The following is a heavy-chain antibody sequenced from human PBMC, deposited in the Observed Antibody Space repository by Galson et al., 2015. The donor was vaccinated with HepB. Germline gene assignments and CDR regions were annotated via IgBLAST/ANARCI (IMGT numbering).Heavy chain of an antibody. CDR3: ARAGTKPLGETFYYYYGMDV. CDR1: GGTFRNYV. V-gene: IGHV1-69*13. Sequence: SVKVSCKASGGTFRNYVISWVRQAPGQGLEWMGQIIPIFGSASNAQKFQGRVTITADESTSTAYMELSSLRSEDTAVYYCARAGTKPLGETFYYYYGMDVWGQGTTVTVSS. J-gene: IGHJ6*02. CDR2: IIPIFGSA. D-gene: IGHD3-10*01.